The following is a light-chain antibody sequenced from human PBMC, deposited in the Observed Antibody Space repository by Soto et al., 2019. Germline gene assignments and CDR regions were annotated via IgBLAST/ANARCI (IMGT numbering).Light chain of an antibody. Sequence: DIQMTQSPSSLSSSVGDRVTITCRASQSISSWLAWYQQKPGKAPKLLIYDASSLESGVPSRFSGSGSGTEFTLTISSLQPDDVATYYCQQYNSYRWTFGQGTKVDIK. V-gene: IGKV1-5*01. CDR2: DAS. J-gene: IGKJ1*01. CDR1: QSISSW. CDR3: QQYNSYRWT.